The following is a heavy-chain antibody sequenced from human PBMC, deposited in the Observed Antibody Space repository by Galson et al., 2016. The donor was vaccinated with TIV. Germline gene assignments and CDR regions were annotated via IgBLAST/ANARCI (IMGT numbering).Heavy chain of an antibody. V-gene: IGHV1-46*01. D-gene: IGHD6-13*01. Sequence: SVKVSCKASGYTFTNYAMHWVRQAPGQGLEWMGAMNPSGGGTNHAQNFQGRVTLTRDKSTTTVYMELSTLRSEDTAVYYCASGNASRWTFYIWGQGTIVTVSS. CDR3: ASGNASRWTFYI. CDR2: MNPSGGGT. J-gene: IGHJ3*02. CDR1: GYTFTNYA.